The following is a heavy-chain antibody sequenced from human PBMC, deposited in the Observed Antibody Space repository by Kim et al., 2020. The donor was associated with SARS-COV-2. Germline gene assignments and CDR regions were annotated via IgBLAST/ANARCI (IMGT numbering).Heavy chain of an antibody. CDR2: IYYSGST. Sequence: SETLSLTCTVSGGSISSGGYYWSWIRQHPGKGLEWIGYIYYSGSTYYNPSLKSRVTISVDTSKNQFSLKLSSVTAADTAVYYCARAPMIVVVIGWFDSWGQGTLVTVSS. J-gene: IGHJ5*01. V-gene: IGHV4-31*03. CDR3: ARAPMIVVVIGWFDS. D-gene: IGHD3-22*01. CDR1: GGSISSGGYY.